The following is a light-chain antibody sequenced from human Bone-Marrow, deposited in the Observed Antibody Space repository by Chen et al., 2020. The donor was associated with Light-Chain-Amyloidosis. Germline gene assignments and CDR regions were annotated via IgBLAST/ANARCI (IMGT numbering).Light chain of an antibody. V-gene: IGLV6-57*01. CDR3: QSYQGSSQGV. Sequence: NFMLTRPHSVSESPGKTVLISCTRSSGSIATNYVQWYQQRPGSSPTTVVYEDDQRPSGVPDRFSGSLDRSSNSASLIISGLKTEDEADYYCQSYQGSSQGVFGGGTKLTVL. CDR2: EDD. CDR1: SGSIATNY. J-gene: IGLJ3*02.